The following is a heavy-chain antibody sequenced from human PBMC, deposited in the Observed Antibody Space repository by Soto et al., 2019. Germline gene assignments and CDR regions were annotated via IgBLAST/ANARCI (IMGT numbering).Heavy chain of an antibody. CDR2: ISYDGGNK. J-gene: IGHJ4*02. CDR1: GFTFSSYA. CDR3: ARHGDAVDY. D-gene: IGHD2-21*02. Sequence: QVQLVESGGDVVQPGRSLRRSCAASGFTFSSYAMHWVRQAPGKGLEWVAVISYDGGNKYYADSVKGRFTIYRDNSKNSLYLQMNSLRAEDTAVYYCARHGDAVDYWGQGTLVTVS. V-gene: IGHV3-30-3*01.